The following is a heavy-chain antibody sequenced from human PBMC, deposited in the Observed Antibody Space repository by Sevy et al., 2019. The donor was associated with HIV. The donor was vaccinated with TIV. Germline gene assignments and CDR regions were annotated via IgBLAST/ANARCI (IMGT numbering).Heavy chain of an antibody. D-gene: IGHD3-22*01. CDR1: GFTFSNYA. CDR3: ARGGYYYDNAAYYALDS. J-gene: IGHJ4*02. Sequence: GGSLRLSCAATGFTFSNYAMHWVRQAPGKGMEWVAIIWSDGLYQYHGDSVKGRFNNSRDNSKNTLYLQMNNVRVEDTAVYYCARGGYYYDNAAYYALDSWGQGTLVTVSS. V-gene: IGHV3-33*01. CDR2: IWSDGLYQ.